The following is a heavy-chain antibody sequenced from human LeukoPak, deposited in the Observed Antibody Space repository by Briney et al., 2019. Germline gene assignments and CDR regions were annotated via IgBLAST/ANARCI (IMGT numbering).Heavy chain of an antibody. CDR1: GFTLSSYS. V-gene: IGHV3-48*01. D-gene: IGHD6-19*01. Sequence: GGSLRLSCAASGFTLSSYSMNWVGQAPGKGVDGVADISGGSSNIYNADSVKGRFTISRDNAKNLLYLLMDTLRAEDTAVYYCARVGSNQWLDYWGQGTLVTAAS. CDR3: ARVGSNQWLDY. J-gene: IGHJ4*02. CDR2: ISGGSSNI.